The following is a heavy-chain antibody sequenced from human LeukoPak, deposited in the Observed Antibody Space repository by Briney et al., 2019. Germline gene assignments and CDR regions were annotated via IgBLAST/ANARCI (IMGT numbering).Heavy chain of an antibody. D-gene: IGHD3-10*01. J-gene: IGHJ4*02. CDR3: ARDKLLWFGETKGFFDY. V-gene: IGHV3-21*01. CDR2: ISSSSSYI. CDR1: GFTFSGYT. Sequence: GGSLRLSCAASGFTFSGYTMNGVRQAPGKGLEWVSSISSSSSYIYYADSVKGRFTISRDNAKNSLYLQMNSLRAEDTAVYYCARDKLLWFGETKGFFDYWGQETLVTVSS.